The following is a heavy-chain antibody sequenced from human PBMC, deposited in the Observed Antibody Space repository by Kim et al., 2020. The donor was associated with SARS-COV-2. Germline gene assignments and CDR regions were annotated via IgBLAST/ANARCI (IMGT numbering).Heavy chain of an antibody. CDR3: ATTREGDY. V-gene: IGHV1-24*01. Sequence: GERIYAQKFQGRVTMTEDTSTDTAYMELSSLRSEDTAVYYCATTREGDYWGQGTLVTVSS. CDR2: GER. J-gene: IGHJ4*02.